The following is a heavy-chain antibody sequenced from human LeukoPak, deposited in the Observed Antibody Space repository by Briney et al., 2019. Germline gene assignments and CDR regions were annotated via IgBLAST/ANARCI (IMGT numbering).Heavy chain of an antibody. J-gene: IGHJ4*02. CDR3: ARATSADKEDY. Sequence: GGSLRLSCAASGFSFSDYWMSWVRQAPGKGLEWVATIRNDGSDKYYVDSVKGRFTISRDNTKNSLSLEINSLSAEDTALYYCARATSADKEDYWGQGTLVTVSS. D-gene: IGHD3-3*01. V-gene: IGHV3-7*01. CDR1: GFSFSDYW. CDR2: IRNDGSDK.